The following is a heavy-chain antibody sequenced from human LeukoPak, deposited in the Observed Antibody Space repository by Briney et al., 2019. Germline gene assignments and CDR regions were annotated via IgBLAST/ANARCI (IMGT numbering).Heavy chain of an antibody. D-gene: IGHD4-23*01. J-gene: IGHJ6*03. CDR2: ISSSSSTI. V-gene: IGHV3-48*04. Sequence: GGSLRLSCAASGFTFGSYSMNWVRQAPGKGLEWVSYISSSSSTIYYADSVKGRFTISRDNAKNSLYLQMNSLRAEDTAVYYCARPLDYGGPEAYYYYMDVWGKGTTVTVSS. CDR3: ARPLDYGGPEAYYYYMDV. CDR1: GFTFGSYS.